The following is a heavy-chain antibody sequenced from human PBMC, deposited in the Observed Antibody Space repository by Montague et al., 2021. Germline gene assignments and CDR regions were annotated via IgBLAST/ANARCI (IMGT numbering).Heavy chain of an antibody. CDR2: MFYGGAT. CDR3: AKQDYFVSGTSYKGFDP. V-gene: IGHV4-59*08. Sequence: SETLSLTCTVSSGSIFHAHWSWVRQPPGKGLEWLGSMFYGGATSNNPSLKIRVTMSIDTSTNQFSLKLSFVTAADTAVYYCAKQDYFVSGTSYKGFDPWGKGILVTVSS. CDR1: SGSIFHAH. D-gene: IGHD3-10*01. J-gene: IGHJ5*02.